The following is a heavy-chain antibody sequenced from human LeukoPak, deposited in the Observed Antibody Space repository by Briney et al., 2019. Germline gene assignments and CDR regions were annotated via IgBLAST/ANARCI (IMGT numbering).Heavy chain of an antibody. CDR1: GYTFTRND. J-gene: IGHJ4*02. D-gene: IGHD2-2*01. CDR2: INPSGGSP. Sequence: ASVKVSCKTSGYTFTRNDINWVRQAPGQGLEWMGIINPSGGSPSYAQKFQGRVTMTRDMSTSTVYMELSSLRSEDTAVYYCARTVVVVPAATFDYWGQGTLVTVSS. V-gene: IGHV1-46*01. CDR3: ARTVVVVPAATFDY.